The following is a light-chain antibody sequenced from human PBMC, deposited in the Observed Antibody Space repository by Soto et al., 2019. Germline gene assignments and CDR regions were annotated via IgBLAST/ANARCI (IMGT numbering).Light chain of an antibody. J-gene: IGKJ4*01. CDR1: QDISHY. Sequence: DIQVTQSPSAMSASVGDRVTITCRASQDISHYLAWFQQKPGKVPKRLIFAVSNLESGVPSRFRGSGSGTEFTLTIRSLQPEDVETYYCLQDYNYPLTFGGGTKVDIK. CDR2: AVS. CDR3: LQDYNYPLT. V-gene: IGKV1-17*03.